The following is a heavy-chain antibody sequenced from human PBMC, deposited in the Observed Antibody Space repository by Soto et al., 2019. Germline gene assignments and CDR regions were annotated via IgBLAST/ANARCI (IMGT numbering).Heavy chain of an antibody. J-gene: IGHJ5*02. D-gene: IGHD6-6*01. CDR2: IYTSGST. Sequence: PSETLSLTCPVSGGSISSYYWSWIRQPAGKGLEWIGRIYTSGSTNYNPSLKSRVTMSVDTSKNQFSLKLSSVTAADTAVYYGARDALGAARRIPWWVDPWGPGTLVTVSS. V-gene: IGHV4-4*07. CDR1: GGSISSYY. CDR3: ARDALGAARRIPWWVDP.